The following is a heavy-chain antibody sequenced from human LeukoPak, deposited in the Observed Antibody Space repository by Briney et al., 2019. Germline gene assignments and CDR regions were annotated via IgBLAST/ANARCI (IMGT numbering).Heavy chain of an antibody. CDR2: IYYRGST. J-gene: IGHJ4*02. V-gene: IGHV4-39*01. CDR3: ARRKRGSGGPFDY. D-gene: IGHD6-19*01. Sequence: SETLSLTCTVSGGSISSSSYYWGWIRQPPGKGLEWIGSIYYRGSTYYNPSLKSRVTISVDTSKKQFSLELSSVTAADTAIYFCARRKRGSGGPFDYWGQGTLVTVSS. CDR1: GGSISSSSYY.